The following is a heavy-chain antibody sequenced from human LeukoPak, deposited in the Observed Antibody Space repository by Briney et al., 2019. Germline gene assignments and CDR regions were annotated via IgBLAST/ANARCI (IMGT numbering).Heavy chain of an antibody. CDR2: IKSKTDGGTT. V-gene: IGHV3-15*01. J-gene: IGHJ4*02. CDR1: GFTFSNAW. CDR3: TTRDQTYYYGSGSYLVDY. D-gene: IGHD3-10*01. Sequence: GGSLRLSCAASGFTFSNAWMSWVRQAPGKGLEWVGRIKSKTDGGTTDYAAPVTGRFTISRDDSNTTLYLQMNSLKTEYTAVYYCTTRDQTYYYGSGSYLVDYCGQGTLVTVSS.